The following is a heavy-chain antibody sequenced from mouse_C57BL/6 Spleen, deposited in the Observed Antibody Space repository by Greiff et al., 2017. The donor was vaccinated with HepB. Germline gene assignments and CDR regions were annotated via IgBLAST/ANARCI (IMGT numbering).Heavy chain of an antibody. J-gene: IGHJ4*01. D-gene: IGHD3-3*01. CDR3: TTGGRAMDY. CDR2: IDPENGDT. Sequence: EVQLQQSGAELVRPGASVKLSRTASGFNIKDDYMHWVKQRPEQGLEWTGWIDPENGDTEYASQFQGKATIPADTSSNTAYLQLSSLTSEDTAVYYCTTGGRAMDYWGQGTSFTVAS. V-gene: IGHV14-4*01. CDR1: GFNIKDDY.